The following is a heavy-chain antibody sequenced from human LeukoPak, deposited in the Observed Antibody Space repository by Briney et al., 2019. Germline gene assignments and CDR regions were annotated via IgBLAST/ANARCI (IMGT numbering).Heavy chain of an antibody. V-gene: IGHV3-66*01. CDR3: AREGPYSNSLDY. Sequence: GGFLRLSCAASGFSVSSNYMSWVRQAPGKGLEWVSVIYSGGSTSYSDSVKGRFTISRDNSKNTLYLQMNSLRAEDTAVYYCAREGPYSNSLDYWGQGTLVTVSS. CDR2: IYSGGST. D-gene: IGHD4-11*01. CDR1: GFSVSSNY. J-gene: IGHJ4*02.